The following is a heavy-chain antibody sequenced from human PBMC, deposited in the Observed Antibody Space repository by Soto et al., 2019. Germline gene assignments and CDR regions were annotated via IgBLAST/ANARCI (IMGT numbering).Heavy chain of an antibody. D-gene: IGHD2-2*01. CDR3: GRGYCSSSSCSGGNDY. J-gene: IGHJ4*02. V-gene: IGHV3-48*01. CDR1: GFAFSSYD. CDR2: ISSSSSTI. Sequence: EVQLVESGGGLVQPGGSLRLSCAASGFAFSSYDMNWVRQAPGKGLEWVAYISSSSSTIYYADSVKGRFTISRDNAKKSLYLQMNSLRAEDTAVYYCGRGYCSSSSCSGGNDYWGQGTLVTVSS.